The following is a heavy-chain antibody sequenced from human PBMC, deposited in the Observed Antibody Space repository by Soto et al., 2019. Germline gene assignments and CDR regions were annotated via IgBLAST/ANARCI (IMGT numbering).Heavy chain of an antibody. CDR3: ARQLSWAQKDYIWGSYRSADY. CDR2: IYYSGST. D-gene: IGHD3-16*02. CDR1: GGSISSSSYY. V-gene: IGHV4-39*01. J-gene: IGHJ4*02. Sequence: QLQLQESGPGLVKPSETLSLTCTVSGGSISSSSYYWGWIRQPPGKGLEWIGSIYYSGSTYYNPSLKSRVTISVDTSKNQFSLKLSSVTAADTAVYYCARQLSWAQKDYIWGSYRSADYWGQGTLVTVSS.